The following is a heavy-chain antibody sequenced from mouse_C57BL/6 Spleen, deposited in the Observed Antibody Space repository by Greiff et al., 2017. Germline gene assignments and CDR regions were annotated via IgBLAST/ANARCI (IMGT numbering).Heavy chain of an antibody. CDR2: ILPGSGST. D-gene: IGHD2-3*01. V-gene: IGHV1-9*01. Sequence: QVQLQQSGAELMKPGASVKLSCKATGYTFTGYWIEWVKQRPGHGLEWIGEILPGSGSTNYNEKFKGKATFTADTSSNTADMQLSSLTTEDSAIYYWARGGFYDAHYGGAYWGQGTLVTVSA. J-gene: IGHJ3*01. CDR1: GYTFTGYW. CDR3: ARGGFYDAHYGGAY.